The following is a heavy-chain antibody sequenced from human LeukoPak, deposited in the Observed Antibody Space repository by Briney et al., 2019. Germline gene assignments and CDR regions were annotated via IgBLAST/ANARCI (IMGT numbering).Heavy chain of an antibody. CDR1: DFTFSTYT. CDR2: ISSSDSYI. Sequence: PGGSLRLSCAASDFTFSTYTMNWVRQAPGKGLEWVSSISSSDSYIYYADSVKGRFTISRDNAKNSLYLQMNSLRGDDTALYYCARASRSSSCYGGACYFYYMDVWGKGTTVTVSS. D-gene: IGHD2-2*01. J-gene: IGHJ6*03. V-gene: IGHV3-21*04. CDR3: ARASRSSSCYGGACYFYYMDV.